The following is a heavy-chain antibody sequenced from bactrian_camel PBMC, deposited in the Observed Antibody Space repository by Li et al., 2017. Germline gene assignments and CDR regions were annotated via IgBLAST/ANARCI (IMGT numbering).Heavy chain of an antibody. CDR2: LITWNGNT. D-gene: IGHD2*01. CDR3: AADETPAAWLNGPTY. J-gene: IGHJ4*01. CDR1: VSTTRLLC. Sequence: VESGGGSVQSGGSLKLSCGASVSTTRLLCMGWYRQAPGKEREGIASLITWNGNTHYTDSVKGRFSISRDKNGVYLQMNSLKAEDTAMHYCAADETPAAWLNGPTYWGRGTQVTVS. V-gene: IGHV3S53*01.